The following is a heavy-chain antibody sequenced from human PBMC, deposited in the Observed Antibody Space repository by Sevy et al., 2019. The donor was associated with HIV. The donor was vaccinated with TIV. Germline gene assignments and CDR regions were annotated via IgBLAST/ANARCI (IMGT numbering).Heavy chain of an antibody. J-gene: IGHJ6*03. D-gene: IGHD6-13*01. Sequence: ASVNVSCKASGGTFSSYAISWVRQAPGQGLEWMGGIIPILGIANYAQKFQGRVTITADKSTSTAYMELSSLRSEDTAVYYCAWGGQQLAHYYYCYYMDVWGKGTTVTVSS. CDR2: IIPILGIA. V-gene: IGHV1-69*10. CDR3: AWGGQQLAHYYYCYYMDV. CDR1: GGTFSSYA.